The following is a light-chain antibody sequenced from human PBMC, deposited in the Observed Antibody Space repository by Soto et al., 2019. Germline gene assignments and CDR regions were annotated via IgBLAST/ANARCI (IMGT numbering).Light chain of an antibody. CDR2: DVT. CDR3: SSYTGGSTLEV. CDR1: SIDVGGYDS. V-gene: IGLV2-14*03. J-gene: IGLJ2*01. Sequence: ALTQPASVSGSLGQSVTISCTGTSIDVGGYDSVAWYQQHPGKAPKLIIYDVTHRPSGVSDRFSGSKSANTASLTISGLQAEDEADYYCSSYTGGSTLEVFGGGTKLTVL.